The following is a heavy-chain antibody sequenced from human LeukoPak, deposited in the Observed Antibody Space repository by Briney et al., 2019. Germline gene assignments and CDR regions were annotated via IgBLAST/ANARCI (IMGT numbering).Heavy chain of an antibody. CDR3: ARDSAFAF. Sequence: GGSLRLSCTASGFTFSSYSLHWVRQAPGKGLEWVALISYDGDKKNYADSVKGRFTISRDNSKNTLYLQMNSLTAEDTAVYYCARDSAFAFWGQGTMVAVSS. CDR1: GFTFSSYS. CDR2: ISYDGDKK. V-gene: IGHV3-30*01. J-gene: IGHJ3*01.